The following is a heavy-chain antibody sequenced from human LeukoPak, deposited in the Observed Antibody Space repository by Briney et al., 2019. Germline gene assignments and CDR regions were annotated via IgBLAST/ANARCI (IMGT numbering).Heavy chain of an antibody. Sequence: GASVKVSCKASGGTFSSYAISWVRQAPGQGLEWMGRIIPIFGTANYAQKFQGRVTITTDESTSTAYMELSSLRSEDTAVYYCARGGQTWLPPWGAFDIWGQGTMVTVSS. CDR2: IIPIFGTA. J-gene: IGHJ3*02. D-gene: IGHD3-22*01. CDR3: ARGGQTWLPPWGAFDI. V-gene: IGHV1-69*05. CDR1: GGTFSSYA.